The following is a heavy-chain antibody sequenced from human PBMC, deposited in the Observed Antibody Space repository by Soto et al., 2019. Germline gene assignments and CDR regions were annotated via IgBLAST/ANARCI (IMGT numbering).Heavy chain of an antibody. J-gene: IGHJ6*02. Sequence: PSETLSLTCAVSGYSISSGNYWAWIRQPPGRGLEWIGSLYHIGSTHYNTSLKSRVTISVDTSKNHFSLELSSVTAADTAVYYCARHAYYGSGSYGYYYYYYGMDVWGQGTTVTVS. CDR2: LYHIGST. CDR1: GYSISSGNY. D-gene: IGHD3-10*01. CDR3: ARHAYYGSGSYGYYYYYYGMDV. V-gene: IGHV4-38-2*01.